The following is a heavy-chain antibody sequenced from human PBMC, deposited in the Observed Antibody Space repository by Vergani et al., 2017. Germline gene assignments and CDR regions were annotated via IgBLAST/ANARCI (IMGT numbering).Heavy chain of an antibody. D-gene: IGHD5-12*01. V-gene: IGHV1-24*01. CDR2: FDHEDGAT. J-gene: IGHJ6*02. CDR3: ATPRLRFSYYYYYGMDV. CDR1: GYTLTELS. Sequence: QVQLVQSGAEVKKPGASVKVSCTVSGYTLTELSMHWVRQAPGKGREWMGGFDHEDGATIYAQKFQGRVTMTEDTSTDTAYMEMSSLRSVDTAVYYCATPRLRFSYYYYYGMDVWGQGTTVTVSS.